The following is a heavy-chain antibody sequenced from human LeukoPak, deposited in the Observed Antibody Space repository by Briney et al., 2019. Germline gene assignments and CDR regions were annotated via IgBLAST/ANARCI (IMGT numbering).Heavy chain of an antibody. V-gene: IGHV3-48*04. D-gene: IGHD3-22*01. J-gene: IGHJ3*02. CDR2: ISSSSSTI. CDR1: GFTFSSYS. CDR3: ARAIVVVDDAFDI. Sequence: GGSLRLSCAASGFTFSSYSMNWVRKAPGRGLEWVSYISSSSSTIYYADSVKGRFTISRDNAKNSLYLQMNSLRAEDTAVYYCARAIVVVDDAFDIWGQGTMVTVSS.